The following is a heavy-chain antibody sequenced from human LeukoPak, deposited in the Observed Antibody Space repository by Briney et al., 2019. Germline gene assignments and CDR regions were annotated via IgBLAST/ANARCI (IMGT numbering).Heavy chain of an antibody. CDR1: GGSISSSSYY. CDR2: IYYSGST. J-gene: IGHJ4*02. Sequence: SETLSLTCTVSGGSISSSSYYWGWIRQPPGKGLEWIGSIYYSGSTYYNPSLKSRVTISVDTSKNQFSLKLSSVTAADTAVYYCARHEASIAVAGYDYWGQGTLVTVS. CDR3: ARHEASIAVAGYDY. D-gene: IGHD6-19*01. V-gene: IGHV4-39*01.